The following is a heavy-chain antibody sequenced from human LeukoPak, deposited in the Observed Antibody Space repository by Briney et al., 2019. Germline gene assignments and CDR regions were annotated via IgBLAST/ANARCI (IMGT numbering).Heavy chain of an antibody. V-gene: IGHV3-11*04. J-gene: IGHJ4*02. D-gene: IGHD3-22*01. CDR3: ARPPGSSGYYYPFDY. CDR2: ISSSGSTI. CDR1: GFTFSDCY. Sequence: GGSLRLSCAASGFTFSDCYMSWIRQAPGKGLEWVSYISSSGSTIYYADSVKGRFTISRDNAKNSLYLQMNSLRAEDTAVYYCARPPGSSGYYYPFDYWGQGTLVTVSS.